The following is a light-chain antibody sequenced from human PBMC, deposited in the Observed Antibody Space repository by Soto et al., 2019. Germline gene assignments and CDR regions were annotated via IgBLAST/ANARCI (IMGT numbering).Light chain of an antibody. CDR2: RTS. V-gene: IGKV3-15*01. CDR3: QQRSNWPGT. CDR1: QSIATL. Sequence: TQSPAILSVSPGERVTLSCRASQSIATLLAWYQHKPGQAPRLLIYRTSNRATGIPDRFSGSGSGTEFSLIISSLQSEDFAVYYCQQRSNWPGTFGQGTRLEIK. J-gene: IGKJ5*01.